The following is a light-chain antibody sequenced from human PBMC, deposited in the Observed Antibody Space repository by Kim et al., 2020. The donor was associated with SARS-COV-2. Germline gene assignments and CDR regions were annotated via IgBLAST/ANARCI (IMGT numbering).Light chain of an antibody. CDR3: QQTYTSWT. J-gene: IGKJ1*01. CDR1: QRIASY. Sequence: SAYVGDRVTSTCRASQRIASYLHWYQQKPGKAPNLLIYGASSLQSGVPSRFSGSGSGTDFTLTISSLHPEDFATYYCQQTYTSWTFGPGTKVDIK. CDR2: GAS. V-gene: IGKV1-39*01.